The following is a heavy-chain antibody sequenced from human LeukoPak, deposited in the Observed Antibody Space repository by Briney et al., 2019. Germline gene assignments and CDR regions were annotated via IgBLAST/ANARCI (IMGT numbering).Heavy chain of an antibody. V-gene: IGHV3-48*01. J-gene: IGHJ4*02. CDR1: GFTFSSYG. Sequence: PGGSLRLSCAASGFTFSSYGMNWVSQAPGKGLEWVSYMSSSSSTIYYADSVKGRFTISRDNAKNSLYLQMNSLRAEDTALYYCARDGYSYGPFDYWGQGTLVTVSS. CDR3: ARDGYSYGPFDY. D-gene: IGHD5-18*01. CDR2: MSSSSSTI.